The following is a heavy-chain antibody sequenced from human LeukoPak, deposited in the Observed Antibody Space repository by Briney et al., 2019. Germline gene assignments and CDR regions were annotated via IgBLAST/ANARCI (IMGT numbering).Heavy chain of an antibody. CDR2: ISSSSSYI. CDR1: GFTFSSYA. CDR3: ARVPGIAWESDAFDI. Sequence: SGGSLRLSCAASGFTFSSYAMSWVRQAPGKGLEWVSSISSSSSYIYYADSVKGRFTISRDNAKNSLYLQMNSLRAEDTAVYYCARVPGIAWESDAFDIWGQGTMVTVSS. V-gene: IGHV3-21*01. J-gene: IGHJ3*02. D-gene: IGHD6-13*01.